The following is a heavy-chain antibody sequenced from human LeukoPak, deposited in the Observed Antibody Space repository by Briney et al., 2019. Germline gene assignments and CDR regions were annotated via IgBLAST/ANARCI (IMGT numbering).Heavy chain of an antibody. J-gene: IGHJ4*02. CDR1: GLTVSSNY. CDR3: ARERRQYGSESYWGYFDY. V-gene: IGHV3-53*01. Sequence: GGSLRLSCAASGLTVSSNYMSWVRQAPGKGLEWVSVIYSGGSTYYADSVKGRFTISRDNSKNTLYLQMNSLRAEDTAVYYCARERRQYGSESYWGYFDYWGQGTLVTVSS. CDR2: IYSGGST. D-gene: IGHD3-10*01.